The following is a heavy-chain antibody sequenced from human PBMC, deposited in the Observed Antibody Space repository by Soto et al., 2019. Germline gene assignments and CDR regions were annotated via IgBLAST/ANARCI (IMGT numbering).Heavy chain of an antibody. CDR3: ARGAFGASYGMDV. CDR2: INHSGNT. V-gene: IGHV4-34*01. D-gene: IGHD3-10*01. Sequence: QVQLQQWGAGLLKPPETLSLTCAVYGGSFSGYYWSWIRQPPGKGLEWIGEINHSGNTNYNPSLKSRVTISVDTSKNQFSLKLSSVTAADTAVYYCARGAFGASYGMDVWGQGTTVTVSS. J-gene: IGHJ6*02. CDR1: GGSFSGYY.